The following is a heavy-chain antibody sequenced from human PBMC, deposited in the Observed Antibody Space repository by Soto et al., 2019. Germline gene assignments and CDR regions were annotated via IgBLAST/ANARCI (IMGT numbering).Heavy chain of an antibody. CDR3: AKAGGDY. CDR1: GFIASNYA. J-gene: IGHJ4*02. Sequence: VQVLESGGGLVQPGGSLTLSCAASGFIASNYAMSWVRQAQGKGLQWVSGFSGSGGATFYADSVKGRFTLSRDSSNNVIYLHMNRLRVEDTAVYYCAKAGGDYWGQGTLVTVSS. V-gene: IGHV3-23*01. CDR2: FSGSGGAT. D-gene: IGHD3-10*01.